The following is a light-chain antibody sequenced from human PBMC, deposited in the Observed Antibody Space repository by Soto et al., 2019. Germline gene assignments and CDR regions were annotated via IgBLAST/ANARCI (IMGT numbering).Light chain of an antibody. V-gene: IGKV3-11*01. CDR2: DTS. CDR1: QSVSTY. J-gene: IGKJ5*01. Sequence: VLTQSPVTLSLSPGDRATISCRASQSVSTYLAWYRQKPGQSPRLLIYDTSNRATGVPPRFSGSRSGTDFTLTISSDGPEDFALYFCHQRNTFGQGTRLDIK. CDR3: HQRNT.